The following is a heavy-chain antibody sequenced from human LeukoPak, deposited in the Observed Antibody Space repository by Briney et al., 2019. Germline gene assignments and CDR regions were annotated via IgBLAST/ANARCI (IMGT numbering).Heavy chain of an antibody. CDR3: ARDARYYYDSSGYYGY. J-gene: IGHJ4*02. Sequence: GSSVKVSCKASGGTFSSYTISWVRQAPGQGLEWMGRIIPILGIANYAQKFQGRVTITADKSNSTAYMELRSLRSEDTAVYYCARDARYYYDSSGYYGYWGQGTLVTVSS. D-gene: IGHD3-22*01. CDR2: IIPILGIA. CDR1: GGTFSSYT. V-gene: IGHV1-69*04.